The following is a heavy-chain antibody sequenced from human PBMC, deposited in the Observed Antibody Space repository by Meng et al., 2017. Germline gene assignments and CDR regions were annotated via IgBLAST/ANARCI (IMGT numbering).Heavy chain of an antibody. J-gene: IGHJ4*02. CDR3: ATLQMTTVTTEVGDDY. Sequence: QVQVVQSGAGWKKPGSSVKVSCKASGATFSSYTISWVRQAPGQGLEWMGRSIPILGIANYAQKFQGRVTITADKSTSTAYMELSSLRSEDTAVYYCATLQMTTVTTEVGDDYWGQGTLVTVSS. CDR1: GATFSSYT. D-gene: IGHD4-17*01. CDR2: SIPILGIA. V-gene: IGHV1-69*02.